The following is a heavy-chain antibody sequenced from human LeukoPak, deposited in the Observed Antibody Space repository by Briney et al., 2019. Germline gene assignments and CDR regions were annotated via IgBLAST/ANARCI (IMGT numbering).Heavy chain of an antibody. V-gene: IGHV3-48*03. CDR2: IGNRGTTI. Sequence: AGGSLRLSCAASGFTFSSYEMNWVRQAPGKGLEWVSHIGNRGTTIFYADSVKGRFTTYRDNDKNTLTLQINRLGAEYAAIYYCARGDRLTTLDCWGQGTLVT. J-gene: IGHJ4*02. CDR3: ARGDRLTTLDC. D-gene: IGHD3-16*01. CDR1: GFTFSSYE.